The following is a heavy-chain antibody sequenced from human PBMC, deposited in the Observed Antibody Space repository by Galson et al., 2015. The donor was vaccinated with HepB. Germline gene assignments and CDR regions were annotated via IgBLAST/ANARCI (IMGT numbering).Heavy chain of an antibody. CDR3: SRDLQTGWAHLEKPLGDYGMDV. D-gene: IGHD3-10*01. CDR2: INTDGSST. Sequence: SLRLSCAASGFTLNRYWMHWVRQAPGKGLVWVSRINTDGSSTIYADSVKGRFTISRDNAKNTLYLQMNSLRAEDTAVYYCSRDLQTGWAHLEKPLGDYGMDVWGQGTTVTVSS. J-gene: IGHJ6*02. CDR1: GFTLNRYW. V-gene: IGHV3-74*01.